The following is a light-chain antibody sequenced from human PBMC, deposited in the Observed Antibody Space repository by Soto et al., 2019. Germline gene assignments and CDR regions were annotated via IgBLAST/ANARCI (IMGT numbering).Light chain of an antibody. V-gene: IGKV1-5*03. CDR2: KVS. CDR1: QSVSTW. J-gene: IGKJ1*01. Sequence: DIQMTQSPSTLSASVGDRVTITCRASQSVSTWLDWYQQKPGKAPKLLIYKVSSLQSGVPSRFSGRGSGTEFTLTISSLQPEDFATYYCQQHHEYAGWTFGQGTKVEIK. CDR3: QQHHEYAGWT.